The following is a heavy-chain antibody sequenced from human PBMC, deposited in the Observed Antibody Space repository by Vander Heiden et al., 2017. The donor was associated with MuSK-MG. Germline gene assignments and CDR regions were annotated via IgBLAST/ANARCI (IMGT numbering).Heavy chain of an antibody. V-gene: IGHV3-66*01. Sequence: EVQLVESGGGLVQPGGSLRPPCAASGFTVSRTYMSWVRQAPGKGLEWVSVIYSGGSTYYADSVKGRFTISRDNSKNTLYLQMNSLRAEDTAVYYCARDLYYYDSSGPVRYFDYWGQGTLVTVSS. J-gene: IGHJ4*02. D-gene: IGHD3-22*01. CDR2: IYSGGST. CDR1: GFTVSRTY. CDR3: ARDLYYYDSSGPVRYFDY.